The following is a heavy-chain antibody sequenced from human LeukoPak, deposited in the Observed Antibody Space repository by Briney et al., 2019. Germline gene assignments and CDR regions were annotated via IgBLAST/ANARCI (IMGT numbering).Heavy chain of an antibody. Sequence: ASVKVSCKASGGTFSSYAISWVRQAPGQGLEWMGRIIPILGIANYAQKFQGRVTITADKSTRTAYMELSSLRSEDTAVYYCAAVGAPDAFDIWGQGTMVTVSS. CDR2: IIPILGIA. D-gene: IGHD1-26*01. V-gene: IGHV1-69*04. CDR3: AAVGAPDAFDI. CDR1: GGTFSSYA. J-gene: IGHJ3*02.